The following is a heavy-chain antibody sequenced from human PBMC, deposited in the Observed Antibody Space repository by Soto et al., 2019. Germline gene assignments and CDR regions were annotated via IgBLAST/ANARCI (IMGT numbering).Heavy chain of an antibody. V-gene: IGHV1-69*01. D-gene: IGHD6-13*01. Sequence: QVRLVQSEAEVKKPGSSVKVSCKASGGTVSNYAITWLRLAPGQGLEWLGGIIPVFGTVNYAQKFQGRVTITADESTSTAYMELNRLRSEDTAVYYCARVNPYTNSFGNRFDPWGQGTLLIVS. CDR1: GGTVSNYA. CDR3: ARVNPYTNSFGNRFDP. J-gene: IGHJ5*02. CDR2: IIPVFGTV.